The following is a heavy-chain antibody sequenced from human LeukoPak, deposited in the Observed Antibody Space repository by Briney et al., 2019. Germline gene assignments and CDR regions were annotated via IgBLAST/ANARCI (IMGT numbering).Heavy chain of an antibody. CDR1: GDSISSSNSY. Sequence: SETLSLTCTVSGDSISSSNSYWGWIRQPPGKGLEWIGSIYHSGSTYYNPSLKSRVTMSVDTSKNQFSLKLSSVTAADTAVYYCARDFGESDSGGYYLNWFDPWGQGTLVTVSS. D-gene: IGHD3-22*01. V-gene: IGHV4-39*07. CDR2: IYHSGST. CDR3: ARDFGESDSGGYYLNWFDP. J-gene: IGHJ5*02.